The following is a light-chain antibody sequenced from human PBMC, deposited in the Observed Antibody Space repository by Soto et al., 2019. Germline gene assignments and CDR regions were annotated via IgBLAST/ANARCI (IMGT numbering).Light chain of an antibody. CDR1: QSVSTY. CDR2: DAS. V-gene: IGKV3-11*01. Sequence: EIVLTQSPATLYLSPGERATLSCSVSQSVSTYLALYQQKPGQAPRLLIFDASNRATGIPARFSGSGSGTDFALTINSLGPEDFGVHYWQHRNNWLDFDGGNKVEIK. CDR3: QHRNNWLD. J-gene: IGKJ4*01.